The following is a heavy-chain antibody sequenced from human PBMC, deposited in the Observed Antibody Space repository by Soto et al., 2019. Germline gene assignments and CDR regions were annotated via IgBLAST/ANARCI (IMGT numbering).Heavy chain of an antibody. CDR1: GFTFSSYG. V-gene: IGHV3-30*18. Sequence: GGSVRLSCAASGFTFSSYGMHWVRQAPGKGLEWVAVISYDGSNKYYADSVKGRFTISRDNSKNTLYLQMNSLRAEDTAVYYCAKDKGLLSVGYIQGGTWFDPWGQGTLVTVSS. D-gene: IGHD5-12*01. J-gene: IGHJ5*02. CDR3: AKDKGLLSVGYIQGGTWFDP. CDR2: ISYDGSNK.